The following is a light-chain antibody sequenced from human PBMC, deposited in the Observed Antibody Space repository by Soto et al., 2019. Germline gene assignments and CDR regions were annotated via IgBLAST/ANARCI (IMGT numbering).Light chain of an antibody. CDR1: SSDVGAYNY. J-gene: IGLJ1*01. CDR3: FSHRGGDSHV. Sequence: QSALTQPASVSGSPGQSITISCTGTSSDVGAYNYVSWYQQYPGKAPKLMIYGVTNRPSGVSNRFSGSKTGNTASLTISGILAEDEADYYCFSHRGGDSHVFGTGTKLTVL. V-gene: IGLV2-14*01. CDR2: GVT.